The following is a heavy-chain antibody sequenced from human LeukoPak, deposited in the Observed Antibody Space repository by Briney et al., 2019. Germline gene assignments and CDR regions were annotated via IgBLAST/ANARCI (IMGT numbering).Heavy chain of an antibody. CDR3: ARGMAGSWGNFDY. J-gene: IGHJ4*02. Sequence: GGSLRLSCAASGFTFSDHYMDWVRQAPGKGLEWVGRTRNKANSYTTEYAASVKGRFTISRDDSKNSLYLQMNSLKTEDTAVYYCARGMAGSWGNFDYWGQGTLATVSS. CDR1: GFTFSDHY. D-gene: IGHD6-19*01. CDR2: TRNKANSYTT. V-gene: IGHV3-72*01.